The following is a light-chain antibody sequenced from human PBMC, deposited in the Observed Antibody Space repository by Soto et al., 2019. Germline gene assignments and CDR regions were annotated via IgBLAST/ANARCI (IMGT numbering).Light chain of an antibody. J-gene: IGLJ1*01. V-gene: IGLV2-14*01. CDR1: SSDVGGYNY. CDR3: NSYTSKSTGV. CDR2: EVS. Sequence: QSALTQPASVSGSPGQSITISCTGTSSDVGGYNYLSWYQQHPGKAPKLIMYEVSNRPSGVSNRFSGSKSGNTASLTISGLQAEDEADYYCNSYTSKSTGVFGTGTKVTVL.